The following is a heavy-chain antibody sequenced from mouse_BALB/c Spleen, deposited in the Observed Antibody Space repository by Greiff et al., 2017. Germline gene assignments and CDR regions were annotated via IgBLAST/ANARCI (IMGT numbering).Heavy chain of an antibody. J-gene: IGHJ4*01. Sequence: VQLQQSGAELVKPGASVKLSCKASGYTFTSYYMYWVKQRPGQGLEWIGEINPSNGGTNFNEKFKSKATLTVDKSSSTAYMQLSSLTSEDSAVYYCTRDGYYGARAMDYWGQGTSVTVSS. CDR1: GYTFTSYY. CDR2: INPSNGGT. CDR3: TRDGYYGARAMDY. V-gene: IGHV1S81*02. D-gene: IGHD2-3*01.